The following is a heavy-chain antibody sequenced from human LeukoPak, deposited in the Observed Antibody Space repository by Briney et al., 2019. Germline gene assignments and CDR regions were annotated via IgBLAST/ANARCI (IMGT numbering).Heavy chain of an antibody. J-gene: IGHJ5*02. CDR2: INPNSGDT. D-gene: IGHD6-13*01. CDR1: GYTLTELS. CDR3: ARMWSTATSGWNWFDP. Sequence: ASVKVSCKVSGYTLTELSMHWVRQAPGKGLEWMGWINPNSGDTNYAQKFQGRVTMTRDTSISTAYMDLSSLRSDDTAMYYCARMWSTATSGWNWFDPWGQGTPVTVSS. V-gene: IGHV1-2*02.